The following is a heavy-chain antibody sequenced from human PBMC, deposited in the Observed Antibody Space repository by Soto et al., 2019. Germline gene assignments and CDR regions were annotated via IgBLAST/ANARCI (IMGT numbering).Heavy chain of an antibody. CDR3: AREYCSSTSCLNWFDP. CDR1: GFTFSSYS. V-gene: IGHV3-48*01. Sequence: GGSLRLSCAASGFTFSSYSMNWVRQAPGKGLEWVSYISSSSTIYYADSVKGRFTISRDNAKNSLYLQMNSLRAEDTAVYYCAREYCSSTSCLNWFDPWGQGT. J-gene: IGHJ5*02. CDR2: ISSSSTI. D-gene: IGHD2-2*01.